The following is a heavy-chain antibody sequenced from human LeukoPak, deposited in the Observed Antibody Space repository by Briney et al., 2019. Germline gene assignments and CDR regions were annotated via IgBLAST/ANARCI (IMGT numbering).Heavy chain of an antibody. CDR1: GFTFSSYG. Sequence: GGSLRLSCAASGFTFSSYGMSWVRQAPGKGLEWVSAISGSGGSTIYYADSVKGRFTISRDNAKNSLYLQMNSLRAEDTAVYYCAREGTSASGSYSGGYFDYWGQGTLVTVSS. CDR2: ISGSGGSTI. D-gene: IGHD1-26*01. J-gene: IGHJ4*02. V-gene: IGHV3-48*04. CDR3: AREGTSASGSYSGGYFDY.